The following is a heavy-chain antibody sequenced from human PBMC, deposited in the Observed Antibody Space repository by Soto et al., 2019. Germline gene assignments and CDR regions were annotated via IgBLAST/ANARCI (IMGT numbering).Heavy chain of an antibody. CDR1: GGSISSGGYY. V-gene: IGHV4-31*03. Sequence: QVQLQESGPGLVKPSQTLSLTCTVSGGSISSGGYYWSWIRQHPGKGLEWIGYIYYSGSTDYNPPLKSRVTISVDTSKHQFSLKLSSVTAADTAVYYCARASYGDYVPYYFDYWGQGSLVTVSS. CDR2: IYYSGST. D-gene: IGHD4-17*01. CDR3: ARASYGDYVPYYFDY. J-gene: IGHJ4*02.